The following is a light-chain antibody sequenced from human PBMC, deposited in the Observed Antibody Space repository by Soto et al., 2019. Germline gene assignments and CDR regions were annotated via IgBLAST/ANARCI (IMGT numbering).Light chain of an antibody. CDR1: SSNIGNNY. Sequence: SVLTQPPSVSAAPGQTVTISCSGSSSNIGNNYVSWYQQLPGTAPKLLIYDNNKRPSGIPDRFSGSKSGTSATLGITGLQTGDEADYYCGTWDSSGVFGGGTKLTVL. V-gene: IGLV1-51*01. CDR3: GTWDSSGV. CDR2: DNN. J-gene: IGLJ3*02.